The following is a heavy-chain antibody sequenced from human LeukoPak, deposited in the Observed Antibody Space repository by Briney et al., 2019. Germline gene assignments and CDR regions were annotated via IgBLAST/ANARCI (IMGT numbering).Heavy chain of an antibody. CDR2: IIPIFGTA. D-gene: IGHD4-17*01. V-gene: IGHV1-69*13. CDR3: ARESGYGDYGPNIYYFDY. Sequence: SVKVSCKASGGTFSSYAISWVRQAPGQGLEWMGGIIPIFGTANYAQKFQGGVTITADESTSTAYMELSSLRSEDTAVYYCARESGYGDYGPNIYYFDYWGQGTLVTVSS. CDR1: GGTFSSYA. J-gene: IGHJ4*02.